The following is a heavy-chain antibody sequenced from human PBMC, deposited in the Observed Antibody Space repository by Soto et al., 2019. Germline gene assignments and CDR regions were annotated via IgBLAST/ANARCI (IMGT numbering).Heavy chain of an antibody. Sequence: QVQLVQSGAEVKKPGASVKVSCKASGYTFTSYGISWVRQAPGQGLEWMGWISAYNGNTNYVQKLQGRVTMTTDTSTSTAYMELRSLSSDDTAVYYCARESLSGYESPYFDYWGQGTLVTVSS. J-gene: IGHJ4*02. CDR2: ISAYNGNT. CDR1: GYTFTSYG. V-gene: IGHV1-18*04. D-gene: IGHD5-12*01. CDR3: ARESLSGYESPYFDY.